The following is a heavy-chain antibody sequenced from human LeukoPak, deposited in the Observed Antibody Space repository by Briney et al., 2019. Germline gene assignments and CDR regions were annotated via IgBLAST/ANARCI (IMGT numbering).Heavy chain of an antibody. D-gene: IGHD3-22*01. Sequence: GGSLRLSCAASRFTFSRYWMHWVRQAPGKGLVWVSRIYSDGISTSYADSVKGRFKISRDNAKNTLYLQMNSLRAEDTAVYYCARDGNYYDSSGPADYWGQGALVTVSS. CDR1: RFTFSRYW. J-gene: IGHJ4*02. CDR2: IYSDGIST. V-gene: IGHV3-74*01. CDR3: ARDGNYYDSSGPADY.